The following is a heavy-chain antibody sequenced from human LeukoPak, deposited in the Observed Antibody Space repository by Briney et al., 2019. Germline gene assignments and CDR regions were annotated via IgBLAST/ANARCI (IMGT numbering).Heavy chain of an antibody. CDR1: GYSFITYR. D-gene: IGHD5-18*01. J-gene: IGHJ4*02. V-gene: IGHV5-51*01. CDR2: IYPGDSDT. CDR3: ARGYTYGLFDY. Sequence: GESLKISCKGSGYSFITYRIGWVRQMPGKGLEWMGIIYPGDSDTRYSPSFRGQVTISADKSISTAFLQWSSLKASDTAMYYCARGYTYGLFDYWGQGTLVTVSS.